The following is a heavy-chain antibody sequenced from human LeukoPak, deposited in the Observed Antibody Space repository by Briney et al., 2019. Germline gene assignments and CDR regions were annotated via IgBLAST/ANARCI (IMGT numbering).Heavy chain of an antibody. J-gene: IGHJ6*03. V-gene: IGHV1-2*02. CDR2: INPNSGGT. CDR3: ARGGEDDILTLDYYYYYMDV. CDR1: GYTFTGYY. D-gene: IGHD3-9*01. Sequence: ASVKVSCKPSGYTFTGYYMHCVRQAPGQGLEWMGWINPNSGGTNYAQKFQGRVTMTRDTPISTAYMELSRLRSDDTAVYYCARGGEDDILTLDYYYYYMDVWGKGTTVTISS.